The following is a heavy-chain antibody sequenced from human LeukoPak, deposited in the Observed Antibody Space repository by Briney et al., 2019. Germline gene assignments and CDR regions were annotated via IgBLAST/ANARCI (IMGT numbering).Heavy chain of an antibody. CDR2: IKQDGSEK. V-gene: IGHV3-7*01. CDR1: GLIVSNYW. D-gene: IGHD5/OR15-5a*01. Sequence: PGGSLRLSCAASGLIVSNYWMSWVRQAPGKGLEWVANIKQDGSEKYYVDSVKGRFTISRDNVKNSLYLQMNSLRAEDTAVYYCANVFYYGIEVWGQGTTVTVSS. CDR3: ANVFYYGIEV. J-gene: IGHJ6*02.